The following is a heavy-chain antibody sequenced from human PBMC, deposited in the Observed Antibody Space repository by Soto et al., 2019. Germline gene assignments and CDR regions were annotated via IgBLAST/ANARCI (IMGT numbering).Heavy chain of an antibody. Sequence: QLQLQESGPGLVKPSETLSLTCTVSGGSISSSSYYWGWIRQPPGKGLEWIGSIYYSGSTYYNTSLKSRVTISVDTSKNQFSLKLSSVTAADTAVYYCARRFGIAAAGFFDYWGQGTLVTVSS. CDR2: IYYSGST. CDR3: ARRFGIAAAGFFDY. V-gene: IGHV4-39*01. J-gene: IGHJ4*02. D-gene: IGHD6-13*01. CDR1: GGSISSSSYY.